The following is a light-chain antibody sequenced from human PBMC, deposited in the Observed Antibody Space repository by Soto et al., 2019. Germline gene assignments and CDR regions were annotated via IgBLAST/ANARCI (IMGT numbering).Light chain of an antibody. V-gene: IGLV6-57*02. CDR2: ENN. Sequence: NFMLTQPHSVSESPGKTVTISCTGSGASIASNYVQWYRQRPGSAPTAVIYENNQRPSGVPDRFSGSIDSSSNSASLTISGLKTEDEADYYCQSYGDTTVVFGGGTKLTVL. CDR3: QSYGDTTVV. J-gene: IGLJ2*01. CDR1: GASIASNY.